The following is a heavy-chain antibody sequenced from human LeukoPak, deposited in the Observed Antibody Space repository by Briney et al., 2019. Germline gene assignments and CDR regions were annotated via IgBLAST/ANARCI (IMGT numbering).Heavy chain of an antibody. CDR3: ARDAQSPHCSSTSCYVRDY. CDR1: GYTFTSYG. V-gene: IGHV1-18*01. Sequence: ASVKVSCKASGYTFTSYGISWVRQAPGQGLEWMGWISAYNGNTNYAQKLQGRVTMTTDTSTNTAYMELRSLRSDDTAVYDCARDAQSPHCSSTSCYVRDYWGQGTLVTVSS. J-gene: IGHJ4*02. CDR2: ISAYNGNT. D-gene: IGHD2-2*01.